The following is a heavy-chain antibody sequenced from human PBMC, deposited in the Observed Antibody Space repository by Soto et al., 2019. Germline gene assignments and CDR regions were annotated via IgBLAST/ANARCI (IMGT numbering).Heavy chain of an antibody. D-gene: IGHD2-2*01. J-gene: IGHJ5*02. CDR2: IYQSGFT. Sequence: SETLRLTCSMSGESYNSSTYSWFWIRQPPGKALQWIGFIYQSGFTSYNPSLASRVSISLDRSNNQCSLKLKSVTAADTAVYFCAGMPYTSRLRFDPWGPGTLVIVSA. CDR1: GESYNSSTYS. CDR3: AGMPYTSRLRFDP. V-gene: IGHV4-30-2*01.